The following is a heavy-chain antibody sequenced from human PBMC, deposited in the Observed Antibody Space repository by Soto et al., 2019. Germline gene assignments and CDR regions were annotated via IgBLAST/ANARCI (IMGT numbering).Heavy chain of an antibody. CDR1: GFTFSSYS. V-gene: IGHV3-21*01. CDR2: ISSSSSYI. Sequence: GSLRLSCAASGFTFSSYSMNWVRQAPGKGLEWVSSISSSSSYIYYADSVKGRFTISRDNAKNSLYLQMNSLRAEDTAVYYCARADIVVVPAAIGGEYYYYGMDVWGQGTTVTVSS. J-gene: IGHJ6*02. D-gene: IGHD2-2*01. CDR3: ARADIVVVPAAIGGEYYYYGMDV.